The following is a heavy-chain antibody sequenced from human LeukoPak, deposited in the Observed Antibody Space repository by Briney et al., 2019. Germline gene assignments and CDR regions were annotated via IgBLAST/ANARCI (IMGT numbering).Heavy chain of an antibody. D-gene: IGHD3-10*01. Sequence: GGSLRLSCAASGFTVSSNYMSWVRQAPGKGLEWIGRIKSKTDGETTNYAEPVRGRFTISRDDSKSAVYLQMNSLKIEDTAVYYCTTDLGTYYHGSQRLIPIDYWGQGTLVTVSS. V-gene: IGHV3-15*01. J-gene: IGHJ4*02. CDR2: IKSKTDGETT. CDR3: TTDLGTYYHGSQRLIPIDY. CDR1: GFTVSSNY.